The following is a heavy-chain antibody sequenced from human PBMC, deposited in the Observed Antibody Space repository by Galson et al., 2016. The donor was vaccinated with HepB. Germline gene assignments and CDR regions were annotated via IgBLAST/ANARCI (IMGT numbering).Heavy chain of an antibody. J-gene: IGHJ4*02. CDR3: GKHGGFDY. D-gene: IGHD3-16*01. CDR2: ITRSGDAT. CDR1: GFSFSNSG. V-gene: IGHV3-23*01. Sequence: LRLSCAASGFSFSNSGMSWVRQAPGRGLEWVSGITRSGDATHHADFVKGRFTISGDNSKNTLYLYMNNLTAGDTAIYYCGKHGGFDYWGQGALVTVSS.